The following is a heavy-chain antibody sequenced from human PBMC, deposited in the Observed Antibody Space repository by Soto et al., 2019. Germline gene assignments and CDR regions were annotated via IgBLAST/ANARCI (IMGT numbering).Heavy chain of an antibody. V-gene: IGHV3-30-3*02. D-gene: IGHD6-13*01. J-gene: IGHJ4*02. Sequence: QVQLVESGGGVVQPGRSLRLSCAASGFTFSSYAIHWVRQATGKGLKWVAVISYDGGNKYYADSVKGRFTISRDNSKNTLYLKMNSLRAEDTAVYYCAKEFSKYSSSLGYWGQGTLVTVSS. CDR2: ISYDGGNK. CDR3: AKEFSKYSSSLGY. CDR1: GFTFSSYA.